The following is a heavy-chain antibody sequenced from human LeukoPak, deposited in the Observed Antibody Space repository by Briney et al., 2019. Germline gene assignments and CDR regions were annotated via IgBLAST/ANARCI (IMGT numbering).Heavy chain of an antibody. D-gene: IGHD3-3*01. CDR1: GGSISSSSYY. CDR3: ARGTGLWSGYYHWFDP. J-gene: IGHJ5*02. V-gene: IGHV4-39*07. CDR2: IYYSGST. Sequence: SETLSLTCTVSGGSISSSSYYWGWIRQPPGKGLEWIGSIYYSGSTYYNPSLKSRVTISVDTSKNQFSLKLSSVTAADTAVYYCARGTGLWSGYYHWFDPWGQGTLVTVSS.